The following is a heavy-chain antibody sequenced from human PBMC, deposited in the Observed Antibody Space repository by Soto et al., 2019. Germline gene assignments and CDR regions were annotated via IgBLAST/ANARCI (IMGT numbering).Heavy chain of an antibody. Sequence: GGSLRLSCAASGFTFSFYTMNWVRQAPGKGLEWVSSISSSSYIYYADSLKGRFTISRDNAKNSLYLQMNSLRAEDTAVYYCAREDGGDWGQGTLVTVSS. J-gene: IGHJ4*02. CDR2: ISSSSYI. V-gene: IGHV3-21*01. CDR3: AREDGGD. CDR1: GFTFSFYT. D-gene: IGHD3-10*01.